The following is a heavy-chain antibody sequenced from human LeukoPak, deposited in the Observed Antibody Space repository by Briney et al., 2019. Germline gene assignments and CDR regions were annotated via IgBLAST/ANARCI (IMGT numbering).Heavy chain of an antibody. J-gene: IGHJ4*02. V-gene: IGHV3-48*03. CDR1: GFTFSSYE. D-gene: IGHD5-12*01. CDR3: ARGKGGYGPFDY. Sequence: GRSLRLSCAASGFTFSSYEMNWVRQAPGKGLECVSYITDSGSNIYYADSVKGRFTISRDNAKNSLYLQMNSLRAEDTAVYYCARGKGGYGPFDYWGQGTLVTVSS. CDR2: ITDSGSNI.